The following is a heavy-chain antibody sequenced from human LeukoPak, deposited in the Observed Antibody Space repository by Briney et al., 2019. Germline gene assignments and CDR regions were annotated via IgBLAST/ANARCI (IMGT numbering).Heavy chain of an antibody. D-gene: IGHD2-15*01. CDR3: ARDYFSRAALLGYFDL. J-gene: IGHJ2*01. Sequence: GGSLRLSRAASGFTFSRYDMHWVRQVTGKGLEWVSTIGSGGDTYYPGSVKGRFTISRDNAKNSLYLQMNSLRAEDTAVYYCARDYFSRAALLGYFDLWGRGTLVTVSS. V-gene: IGHV3-13*01. CDR2: IGSGGDT. CDR1: GFTFSRYD.